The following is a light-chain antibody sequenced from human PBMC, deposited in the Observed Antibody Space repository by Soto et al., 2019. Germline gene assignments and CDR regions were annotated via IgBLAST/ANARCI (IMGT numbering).Light chain of an antibody. CDR2: RND. J-gene: IGLJ3*02. Sequence: QSVVTQPPSASGTPGQRVTISCSGNSLNIGRYDVFWYQQFPGTAPKLLIHRNDQRPSGVPERFSASKSGTSASLAISGLRSEDESDYYCSAWDDSLSRWVFGGGTKLTVL. CDR3: SAWDDSLSRWV. CDR1: SLNIGRYD. V-gene: IGLV1-47*01.